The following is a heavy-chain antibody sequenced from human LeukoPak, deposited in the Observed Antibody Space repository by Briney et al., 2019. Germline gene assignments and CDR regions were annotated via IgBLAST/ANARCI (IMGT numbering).Heavy chain of an antibody. Sequence: TGGSLRLSCAASGFTFSSYAMHWVRQAPGKGLEYVSAISSNGGSTYYANSVKGRFTISRDNSKNTLYLQMGSLRAEDMAVYYCAKAPYYYDSSGHQRGAFDIWGQGTMVTVSS. D-gene: IGHD3-22*01. CDR2: ISSNGGST. CDR3: AKAPYYYDSSGHQRGAFDI. V-gene: IGHV3-64*01. J-gene: IGHJ3*02. CDR1: GFTFSSYA.